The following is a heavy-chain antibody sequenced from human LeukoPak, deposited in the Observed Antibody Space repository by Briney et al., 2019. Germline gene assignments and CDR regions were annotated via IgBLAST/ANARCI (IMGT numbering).Heavy chain of an antibody. J-gene: IGHJ5*02. Sequence: PSETLSLTCTVSGGSISSGSCYWRWIRQPAGKGLEWIGRIYTSGSTNYNPSLKSRVTISVDTSKNQFSLKLSSVTPADTAVYYCARDWGADDSSGYPWGQGTLVTVSS. CDR3: ARDWGADDSSGYP. V-gene: IGHV4-61*02. CDR2: IYTSGST. CDR1: GGSISSGSCY. D-gene: IGHD3-22*01.